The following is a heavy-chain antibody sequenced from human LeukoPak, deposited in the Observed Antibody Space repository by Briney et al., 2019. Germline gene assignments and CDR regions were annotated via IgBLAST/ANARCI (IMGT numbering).Heavy chain of an antibody. CDR3: ARPRYYYDSSGSTGFDY. CDR1: GFTFSSYA. Sequence: GGSLRLSCAASGFTFSSYAMGWVRQAPGKGLEWVSAISGSGGSTYYADSVKGRFTISRDNAKNSLYLQMNSLRAEDTAVYYCARPRYYYDSSGSTGFDYWGQGTLVTVSS. V-gene: IGHV3-23*01. CDR2: ISGSGGST. J-gene: IGHJ4*02. D-gene: IGHD3-22*01.